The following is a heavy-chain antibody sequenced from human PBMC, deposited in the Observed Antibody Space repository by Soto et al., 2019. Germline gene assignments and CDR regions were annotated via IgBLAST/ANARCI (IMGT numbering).Heavy chain of an antibody. CDR3: ARDVVVEPAAHLHQL. D-gene: IGHD2-2*01. Sequence: QVQLVQSGAEVKKPGASVTVSCKASGYTFTGYYIHWVRQAPGQGLEWMGWINPNSGGTHYAQKFQGRVTITRDTSINTAYMEGSRLTPDDTAVYYCARDVVVEPAAHLHQLRGRGTLVTVSS. V-gene: IGHV1-2*02. CDR2: INPNSGGT. J-gene: IGHJ2*01. CDR1: GYTFTGYY.